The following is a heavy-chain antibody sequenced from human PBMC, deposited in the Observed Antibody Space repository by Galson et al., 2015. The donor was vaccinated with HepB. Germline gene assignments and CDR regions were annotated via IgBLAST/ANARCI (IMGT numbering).Heavy chain of an antibody. D-gene: IGHD3-3*01. CDR1: GYTFSSYG. J-gene: IGHJ4*02. CDR2: IRSDGSNK. CDR3: AKDGKFDDSGYYGYYFDH. V-gene: IGHV3-30*02. Sequence: SLRLSCAASGYTFSSYGVNWVRQAPGKGLEWVTFIRSDGSNKYYADSVQGRFTVSRDNSKNTVYLQMSSLRDEDTAVYYCAKDGKFDDSGYYGYYFDHWGQGILVTVSS.